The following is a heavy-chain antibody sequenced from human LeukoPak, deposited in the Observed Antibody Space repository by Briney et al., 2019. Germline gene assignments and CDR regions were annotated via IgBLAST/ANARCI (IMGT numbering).Heavy chain of an antibody. D-gene: IGHD3-10*01. CDR3: AIRGDLCSSGSYEYFQH. J-gene: IGHJ1*01. CDR2: IKQDESET. V-gene: IGHV3-7*05. Sequence: GGSLRLSCAASGFGFSNYGMTWVRQAPGKGLEWVAHIKQDESETFYVDSVKGRFTISRDNAKNSLYLQMTSLRAEDTAVYYCAIRGDLCSSGSYEYFQHWGQGTLVTVCS. CDR1: GFGFSNYG.